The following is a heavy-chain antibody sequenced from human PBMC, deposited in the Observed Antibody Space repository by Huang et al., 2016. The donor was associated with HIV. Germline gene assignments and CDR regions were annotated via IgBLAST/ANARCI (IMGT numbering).Heavy chain of an antibody. J-gene: IGHJ3*02. CDR2: IYPGDSDT. D-gene: IGHD2-2*01. CDR3: ARQGVGDFVVEPTGLGAFDI. V-gene: IGHV5-51*01. CDR1: GYTFNGYW. Sequence: EVQLVQSGAVVKKPGESLKISCKGSGYTFNGYWIGWVRQMPGKGLEWMGIIYPGDSDTTYSPSCQGQVTISADKSISTADLQWSGLKASDTAMYYCARQGVGDFVVEPTGLGAFDIWGQGTMVTVSS.